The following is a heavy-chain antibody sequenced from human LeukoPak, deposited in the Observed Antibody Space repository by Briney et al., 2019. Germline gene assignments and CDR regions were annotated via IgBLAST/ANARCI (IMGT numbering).Heavy chain of an antibody. Sequence: GGSLRLSCAASGFTFSSYGMHWVRQAPGKGLEWVAVIWYDGSNKYYADSVKGRFTISRDNSKNTLYLQMNSLRAEDTAVYYCARWVVVAATQYYYGMDVWGQGTTVTVPS. J-gene: IGHJ6*02. V-gene: IGHV3-33*01. CDR3: ARWVVVAATQYYYGMDV. CDR2: IWYDGSNK. CDR1: GFTFSSYG. D-gene: IGHD2-15*01.